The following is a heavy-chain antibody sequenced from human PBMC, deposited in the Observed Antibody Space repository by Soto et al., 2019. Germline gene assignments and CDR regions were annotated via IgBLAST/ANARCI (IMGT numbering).Heavy chain of an antibody. Sequence: PSETLSLTCRVSCGSITSTDYYWSWIRQHPGKVLEWIGYIYYTGITYYNPSLMSRVTISIDTPKNQFSLKLTSLTAADTGVYFCARDHRLDPYHIDLWGQGTMV. V-gene: IGHV4-31*03. J-gene: IGHJ5*02. D-gene: IGHD2-2*01. CDR3: ARDHRLDPYHIDL. CDR1: CGSITSTDYY. CDR2: IYYTGIT.